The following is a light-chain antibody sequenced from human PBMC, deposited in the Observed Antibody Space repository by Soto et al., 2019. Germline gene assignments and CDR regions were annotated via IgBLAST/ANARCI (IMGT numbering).Light chain of an antibody. V-gene: IGKV3-11*01. CDR3: QHRAHWQLT. CDR1: QSVTTY. CDR2: DAF. Sequence: EIVLTQSPATLSLSLGERATLSCRASQSVTTYLAWYQQKPGQAPRLLIYDAFYRATGIPDRFSGSGSGTDFTLTLSSLEPEDFAVYYCQHRAHWQLTFGGGTKVEVK. J-gene: IGKJ4*01.